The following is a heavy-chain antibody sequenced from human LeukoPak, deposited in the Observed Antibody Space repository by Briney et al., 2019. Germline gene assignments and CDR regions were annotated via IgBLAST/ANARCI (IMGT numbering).Heavy chain of an antibody. D-gene: IGHD3-10*01. V-gene: IGHV3-23*01. CDR2: ISERGGST. CDR3: AKRGVVIRGILVIGYHQGAYHYDF. Sequence: GGSLRLSCVVPGISLSNYGMSWVRQAPGKGLEWVSYISERGGSTTYADSVKGRFTISRDTSLNTLYLQMNNLRAEDTAVYFCAKRGVVIRGILVIGYHQGAYHYDFWGQGVLVTVSS. J-gene: IGHJ4*02. CDR1: GISLSNYG.